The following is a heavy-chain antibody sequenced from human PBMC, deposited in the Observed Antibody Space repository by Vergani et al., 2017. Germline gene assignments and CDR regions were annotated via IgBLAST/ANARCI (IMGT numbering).Heavy chain of an antibody. V-gene: IGHV3-64*01. Sequence: EVQLVESGGGLVQPGGSLRLSCAASGFTFSSYAMHWVRQAPGKGLEYVSAISSNGGSTYYANSVKGRFTISRDNSKNTLYLQMGSLRAEDMAVYYCARVEVGANAFDIWGQGTMVTVYS. D-gene: IGHD1-26*01. CDR1: GFTFSSYA. CDR3: ARVEVGANAFDI. CDR2: ISSNGGST. J-gene: IGHJ3*02.